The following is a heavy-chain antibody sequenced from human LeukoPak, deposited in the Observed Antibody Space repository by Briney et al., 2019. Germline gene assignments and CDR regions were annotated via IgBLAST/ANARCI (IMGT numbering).Heavy chain of an antibody. Sequence: GASVKVSCEASGGTFSSYAISWVRQAPGQGLEWMGRIIPIFGTANYAQKFQGRVTITTDESTSTAYMELSSLRSEDTAVYYCARDLSIAVAGRWDFDYWGQGTLVTVSS. CDR3: ARDLSIAVAGRWDFDY. CDR1: GGTFSSYA. J-gene: IGHJ4*02. D-gene: IGHD6-19*01. V-gene: IGHV1-69*05. CDR2: IIPIFGTA.